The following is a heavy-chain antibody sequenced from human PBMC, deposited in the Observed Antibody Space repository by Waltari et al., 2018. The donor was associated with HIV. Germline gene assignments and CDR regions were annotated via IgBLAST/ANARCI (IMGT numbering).Heavy chain of an antibody. CDR2: IRSKAYGWTT. CDR1: GFTFGAYA. CDR3: TRDSRYSGSYADEYCQH. J-gene: IGHJ1*01. D-gene: IGHD1-26*01. Sequence: EVQLVESGGGLVQPGRSLRLSFTASGFTFGAYAMSWFRQAPGKGREWVGFIRSKAYGWTTEYAAAVKGRFTISRDDSKSIAYLKMNSLKTEDTAVYYCTRDSRYSGSYADEYCQHWGQGTLVTVSS. V-gene: IGHV3-49*03.